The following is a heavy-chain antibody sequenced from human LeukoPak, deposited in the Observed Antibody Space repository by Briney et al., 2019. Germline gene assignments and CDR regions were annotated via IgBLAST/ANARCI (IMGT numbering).Heavy chain of an antibody. D-gene: IGHD3-10*01. Sequence: ASVKVSCKASGYTFTSYGISWVRQAPGQGLEWMGWISAYNGNTNYAQKLQGRVTMTTDTSTSTAYMELRSLRSDDTAVYYCARERRQLLWFGELIYGMDVWGQGTTVTVSS. CDR1: GYTFTSYG. CDR2: ISAYNGNT. J-gene: IGHJ6*02. V-gene: IGHV1-18*01. CDR3: ARERRQLLWFGELIYGMDV.